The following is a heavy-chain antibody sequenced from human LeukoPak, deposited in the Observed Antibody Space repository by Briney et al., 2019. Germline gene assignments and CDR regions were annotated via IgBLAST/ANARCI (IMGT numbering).Heavy chain of an antibody. D-gene: IGHD2-21*02. CDR2: ISSSSSYI. CDR1: GFTFSSYS. V-gene: IGHV3-21*01. CDR3: ARAGWGYCGGDCYSNWFDP. Sequence: GGSLRLSCAASGFTFSSYSMNWVRQAPGKGLEWVSSISSSSSYIYYADSVKGRFTISRDNAKNSLYLQMNSLRAEDTAVYYCARAGWGYCGGDCYSNWFDPWGQGTLVTVSS. J-gene: IGHJ5*02.